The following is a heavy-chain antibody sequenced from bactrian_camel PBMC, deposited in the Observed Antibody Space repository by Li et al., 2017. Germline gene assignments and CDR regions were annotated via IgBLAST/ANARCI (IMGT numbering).Heavy chain of an antibody. J-gene: IGHJ4*01. CDR1: GHSRGSNC. CDR2: IRRSGGET. CDR3: AADWPLKTYGGDQYCRDNFRY. D-gene: IGHD2*01. V-gene: IGHV3-3*01. Sequence: QLVESGGGSVQTGGSLRLSCVVSGHSRGSNCVGWYRLPPGRAPAEREGIAAIRRSGGETWYAGSVKGRFTISPDNAKNTVYLQMNSLRPEDTAVYYCAADWPLKTYGGDQYCRDNFRYWGQGTQVTVS.